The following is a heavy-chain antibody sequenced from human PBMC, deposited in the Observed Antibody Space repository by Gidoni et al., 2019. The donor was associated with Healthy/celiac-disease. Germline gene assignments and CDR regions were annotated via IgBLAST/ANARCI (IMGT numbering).Heavy chain of an antibody. CDR1: GYSFTSYW. J-gene: IGHJ3*02. CDR2: IDPSDSYT. V-gene: IGHV5-10-1*01. D-gene: IGHD2-15*01. CDR3: ARPRRAPLYCSGGSCYSSDAFDI. Sequence: EVQLVQSGAEVKKPGESLRISCKGSGYSFTSYWISWVRQLPGKGLEWMGRIDPSDSYTNYSPSCQGHVTISADKSISTAYLQWSSLKASDTAMYYCARPRRAPLYCSGGSCYSSDAFDIWGQGTMVTVSS.